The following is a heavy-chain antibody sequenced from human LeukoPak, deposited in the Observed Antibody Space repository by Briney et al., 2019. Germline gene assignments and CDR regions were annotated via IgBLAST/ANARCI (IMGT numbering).Heavy chain of an antibody. D-gene: IGHD3-3*01. CDR3: ARVKRITIFGVVFWRYMDV. CDR2: IYYSGST. J-gene: IGHJ6*03. V-gene: IGHV4-39*07. CDR1: GGSNSSSSYY. Sequence: PSETLSLTCTVSGGSNSSSSYYWGWIRQPPGKGLEWIGSIYYSGSTYYNPSLKSRVTISVDTSKNQFSLKLSSVTAADTAVYYCARVKRITIFGVVFWRYMDVWGKGTTVTVSS.